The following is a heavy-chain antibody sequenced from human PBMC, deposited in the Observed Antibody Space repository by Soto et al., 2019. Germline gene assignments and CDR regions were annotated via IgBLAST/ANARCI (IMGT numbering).Heavy chain of an antibody. V-gene: IGHV4-39*01. Sequence: PSETLSLTCTVSGGSISSSTYYWGWMRQPPGKGLEWIASFFIGGNTYYNPSLKSRVTISVDTSKNQFSLKLSSVTAADTAVYSCARRYGDYFDYWGQGTLVTVSS. CDR1: GGSISSSTYY. CDR3: ARRYGDYFDY. J-gene: IGHJ4*02. D-gene: IGHD4-17*01. CDR2: FFIGGNT.